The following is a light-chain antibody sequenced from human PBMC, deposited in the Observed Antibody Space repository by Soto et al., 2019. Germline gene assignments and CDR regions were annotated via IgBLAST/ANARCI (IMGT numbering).Light chain of an antibody. CDR3: HQRQSWPRT. CDR2: YTS. J-gene: IGKJ1*01. Sequence: EVVMTQSPATLSVSPGEGVTLSCRASQGIGDTLAWYQHKPGQTPRLLIYYTSNRATGIPARFSGSGSGTDFTLTISSLAPEDFAIYYCHQRQSWPRTFGQGTKVDIK. CDR1: QGIGDT. V-gene: IGKV3D-11*03.